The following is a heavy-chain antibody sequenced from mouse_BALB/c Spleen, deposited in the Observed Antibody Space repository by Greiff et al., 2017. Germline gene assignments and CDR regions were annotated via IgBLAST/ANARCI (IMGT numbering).Heavy chain of an antibody. Sequence: EVQLQQSGPGLVKPSQSLSLTCTVTGYSITSDYAWNWNRQFPGNKLEWMGYISYSGSTSYNPSLKSRISITRDTSKNQFFLQLNSVTTEDTATYYGARSGQDAMDYWGQGTSVTVSS. CDR1: GYSITSDYA. D-gene: IGHD3-3*01. CDR2: ISYSGST. CDR3: ARSGQDAMDY. V-gene: IGHV3-2*02. J-gene: IGHJ4*01.